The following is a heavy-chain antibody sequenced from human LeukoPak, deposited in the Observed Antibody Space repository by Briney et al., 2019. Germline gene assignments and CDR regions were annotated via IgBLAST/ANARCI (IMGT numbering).Heavy chain of an antibody. V-gene: IGHV4-59*08. Sequence: PSETLSLTCTVSGGSISSYYWSWIRQPPGKGLEWIGYIYYSGSTNYNPSLKSRVTISVDTSKNRFSLKLSSVTAADTAVYYCARHIFNDSSGYYYFDYWGQGTLVTVSS. CDR3: ARHIFNDSSGYYYFDY. CDR2: IYYSGST. CDR1: GGSISSYY. J-gene: IGHJ4*02. D-gene: IGHD3-22*01.